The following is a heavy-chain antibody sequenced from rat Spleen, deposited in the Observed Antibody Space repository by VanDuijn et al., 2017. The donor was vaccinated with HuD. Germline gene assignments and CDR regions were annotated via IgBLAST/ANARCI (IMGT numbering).Heavy chain of an antibody. D-gene: IGHD1-12*02. CDR1: GFTFSNYD. J-gene: IGHJ2*01. Sequence: EVQLVESGGGLVQPGRSLKLSCAASGFTFSNYDMAWVRQAPTKGLEWVASISTGGGNTYYRDSVKGRFTISRDNAKSTLYLQMDSLRSEETATYYCARQWGYYYDGTYYPDYWGQGVMVTVSS. V-gene: IGHV5S23*01. CDR3: ARQWGYYYDGTYYPDY. CDR2: ISTGGGNT.